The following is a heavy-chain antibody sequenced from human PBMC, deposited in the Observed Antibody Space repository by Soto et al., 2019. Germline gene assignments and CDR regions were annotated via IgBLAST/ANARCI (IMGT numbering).Heavy chain of an antibody. V-gene: IGHV3-21*01. J-gene: IGHJ4*02. CDR1: GFTFTRYS. CDR3: ARESEDLTSNFDY. Sequence: GGSLRLSCAASGFTFTRYSMNWVRQAPGKGLEWVSSISSTTNYIYYADSMKGRFTVSRDNAKKSVYLEMNSLSAEDTAVYYCARESEDLTSNFDYWGQGTLVTVSS. CDR2: ISSTTNYI.